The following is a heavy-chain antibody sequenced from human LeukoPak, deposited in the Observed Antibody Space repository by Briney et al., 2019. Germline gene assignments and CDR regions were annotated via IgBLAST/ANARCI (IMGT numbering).Heavy chain of an antibody. Sequence: SETLSLTCTVSGGSISSYYWSWIRQPPGKGLEWIGYIYYSGSTNYNPPLKSRVTISVDTSKNQFSLKLSSVTAADTAVYYCARHYCSSTSCYVDNWFDPWGQGTLVTVSS. D-gene: IGHD2-2*01. V-gene: IGHV4-59*08. CDR1: GGSISSYY. CDR2: IYYSGST. J-gene: IGHJ5*02. CDR3: ARHYCSSTSCYVDNWFDP.